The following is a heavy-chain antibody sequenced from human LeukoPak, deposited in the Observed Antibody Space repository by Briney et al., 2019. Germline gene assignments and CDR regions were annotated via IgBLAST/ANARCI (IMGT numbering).Heavy chain of an antibody. Sequence: GGSLRLSCAASGFTFSSYWMSWVRQAPGKGLEWVANIKQDGSEKYYVDSVKGRFTISRDNAKNSLYLQMNSLRAEDTAVYYCARGGGNLLPYFDPKYYYYMDVWGKGTTVTVSS. CDR2: IKQDGSEK. CDR1: GFTFSSYW. J-gene: IGHJ6*03. D-gene: IGHD3-9*01. V-gene: IGHV3-7*01. CDR3: ARGGGNLLPYFDPKYYYYMDV.